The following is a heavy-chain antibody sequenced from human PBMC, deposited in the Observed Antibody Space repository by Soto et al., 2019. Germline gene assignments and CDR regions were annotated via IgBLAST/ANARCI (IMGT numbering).Heavy chain of an antibody. CDR3: ARAGALKPFSS. Sequence: VGSLRLSCVASGFTFSNYNMNWVRQAPGKGLEWVSHISGTSVYIHYADSVKGRFTISRDNAKNSVYLQMDSLRVEDTAVYYCARAGALKPFSSWGQGALLTVSS. J-gene: IGHJ4*02. V-gene: IGHV3-21*01. CDR1: GFTFSNYN. CDR2: ISGTSVYI.